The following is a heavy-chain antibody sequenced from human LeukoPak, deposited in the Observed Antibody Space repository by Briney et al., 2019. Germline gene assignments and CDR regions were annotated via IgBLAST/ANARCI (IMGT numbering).Heavy chain of an antibody. CDR3: ARVPPGVRFLEWLSDAHLAEYFQH. CDR1: GYTFTSYG. D-gene: IGHD3-3*01. V-gene: IGHV1-18*01. J-gene: IGHJ1*01. Sequence: GASVKVSCEASGYTFTSYGISWVRQAPGQGLEWMGWISAYNGNTNYAQKLQGRVTMTTDTSTSTAYMELRSLRSDDTAVYYCARVPPGVRFLEWLSDAHLAEYFQHWGQGTLVTVSS. CDR2: ISAYNGNT.